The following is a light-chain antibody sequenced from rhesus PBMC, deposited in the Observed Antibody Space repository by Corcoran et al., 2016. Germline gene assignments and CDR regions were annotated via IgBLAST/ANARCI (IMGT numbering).Light chain of an antibody. J-gene: IGKJ4*01. CDR1: QSVGSS. V-gene: IGKV3-42*03. Sequence: EIVLTQSPATLSLFPGERATLSCRASQSVGSSFAWYQQKPQQAPRLLIDGASTRATGIPDMFSCSGSGTDFTLTISTLEPEDFAVYYCQQFNDWPLTCGGGTKMEIK. CDR3: QQFNDWPLT. CDR2: GAS.